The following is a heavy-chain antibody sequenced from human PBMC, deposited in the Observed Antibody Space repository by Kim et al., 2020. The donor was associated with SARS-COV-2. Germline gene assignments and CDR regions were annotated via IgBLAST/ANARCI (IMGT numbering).Heavy chain of an antibody. CDR2: ISGSGGST. Sequence: GGSLRLSCAASGFTFSSYAMSWVRQAPGKGLEWVSAISGSGGSTYYADSVKGRFTISRDNSKNTLYLQMNSLRAEDTAVYYCATAYYYGSGSYFGDAFDIWGQGTMVTVSS. V-gene: IGHV3-23*01. CDR3: ATAYYYGSGSYFGDAFDI. CDR1: GFTFSSYA. D-gene: IGHD3-10*01. J-gene: IGHJ3*02.